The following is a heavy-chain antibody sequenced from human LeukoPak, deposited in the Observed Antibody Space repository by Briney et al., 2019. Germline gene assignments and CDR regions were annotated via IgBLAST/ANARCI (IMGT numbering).Heavy chain of an antibody. V-gene: IGHV3-21*01. CDR1: GFTFSSYS. J-gene: IGHJ5*02. D-gene: IGHD3-3*01. CDR3: ARVPSSGFWSGRINWFDP. CDR2: ISDSSSYI. Sequence: GGSLRLSCSASGFTFSSYSMNWVRQAPGKGLEWVSSISDSSSYIFYADSVKGRFTISRDNAKNSLYLQMNSLRAEDTAVYYCARVPSSGFWSGRINWFDPWGQGTLVTVSS.